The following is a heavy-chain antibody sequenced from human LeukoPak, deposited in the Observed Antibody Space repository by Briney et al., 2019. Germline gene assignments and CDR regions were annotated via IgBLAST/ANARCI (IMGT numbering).Heavy chain of an antibody. CDR2: IGASGADT. V-gene: IGHV3-23*01. D-gene: IGHD3-22*01. CDR1: GFTFTNYA. CDR3: ARRPRDTSGYYLGAFHD. J-gene: IGHJ3*01. Sequence: GGSLRLSCAASGFTFTNYAMTWVRQAPGKGLEWVSVIGASGADTYYSDSVKGRFTVSRANSQNTLFLHMSSLRAEDTAVYFCARRPRDTSGYYLGAFHDWGQGTTVTVSS.